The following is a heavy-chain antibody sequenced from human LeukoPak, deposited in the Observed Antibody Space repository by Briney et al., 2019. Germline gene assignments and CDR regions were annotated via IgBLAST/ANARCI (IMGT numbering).Heavy chain of an antibody. J-gene: IGHJ6*03. D-gene: IGHD2-2*01. V-gene: IGHV1-69*05. CDR1: GGTFSSYA. CDR2: IIPIFGTA. CDR3: ARGNNVVVPAASANYYYYMDV. Sequence: SVKVSCKASGGTFSSYAISWVRQAPGQGLEWMGGIIPIFGTANYAQKFQGRVTITTDESTSTAYMELSSLRSEDTAVYYCARGNNVVVPAASANYYYYMDVWGKGTTVTVSS.